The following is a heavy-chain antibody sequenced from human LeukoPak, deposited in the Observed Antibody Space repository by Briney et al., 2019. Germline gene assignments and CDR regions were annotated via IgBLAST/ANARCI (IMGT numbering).Heavy chain of an antibody. V-gene: IGHV3-7*01. D-gene: IGHD6-13*01. Sequence: SGGSPRLSCAASGFTFSRYWMTWVRQAPGKGLEWVANIKQDGSETYYADSVKGRFTISRDNSKNSLYLQLNSLRAEDTAVYYCAKRTSSWSELDYWGQGTLVTVSS. CDR2: IKQDGSET. CDR1: GFTFSRYW. CDR3: AKRTSSWSELDY. J-gene: IGHJ4*02.